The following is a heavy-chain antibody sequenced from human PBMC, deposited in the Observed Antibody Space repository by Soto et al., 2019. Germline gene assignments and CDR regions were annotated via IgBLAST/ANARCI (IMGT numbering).Heavy chain of an antibody. CDR2: INPSGGGT. Sequence: ASVKVSCKASGYTFTSYYMHWVRQAPGQGLEWMGIINPSGGGTSYAQKFQGRVTMTRDTSTSTVYMELSSLRSEDTAVYYCARVVVPAASAPYGMDVWGQGTTVTVSS. CDR1: GYTFTSYY. D-gene: IGHD2-2*01. J-gene: IGHJ6*02. CDR3: ARVVVPAASAPYGMDV. V-gene: IGHV1-46*01.